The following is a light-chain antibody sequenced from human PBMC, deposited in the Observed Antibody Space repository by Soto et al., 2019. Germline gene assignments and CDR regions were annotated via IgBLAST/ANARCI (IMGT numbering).Light chain of an antibody. V-gene: IGKV1-12*02. CDR3: QQAASFPFT. J-gene: IGKJ3*01. CDR2: TAS. CDR1: QPIKTW. Sequence: DIQLTQSPASVSAAVGDRINISCRASQPIKTWLAWYQQKPWKGPKLLIYTASTLETGVPSRFSGSGSGTDFTLTISSLQPEDAAIYSCQQAASFPFTFGPGAKV.